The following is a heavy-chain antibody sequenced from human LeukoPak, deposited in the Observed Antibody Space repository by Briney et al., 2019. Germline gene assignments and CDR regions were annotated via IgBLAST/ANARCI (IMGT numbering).Heavy chain of an antibody. CDR3: VGRLDY. Sequence: GGSLRLSCAASGFTFSSYGIHWVRQAPGKGLEWVALISYDGSNKYYADSVKGRFTISRDNAKNSLYLQMNSLRAEDTAVYYCVGRLDYWGQGTLVTVSS. J-gene: IGHJ4*02. CDR1: GFTFSSYG. V-gene: IGHV3-30*03. CDR2: ISYDGSNK.